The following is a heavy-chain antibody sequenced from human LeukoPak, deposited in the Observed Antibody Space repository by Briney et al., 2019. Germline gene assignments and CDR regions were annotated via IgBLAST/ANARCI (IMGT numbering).Heavy chain of an antibody. CDR3: AKDRGPFIVVVPPATLFDY. D-gene: IGHD2-2*01. Sequence: GGSLRLSCAASGFTFSSYGMHWVRQAPGKGLEWVAFIRYDGSNKYYADSVKGRFTISRDNSKNTLYLQMNSLRAEDTAVYYCAKDRGPFIVVVPPATLFDYWGQGTLVIVSS. CDR2: IRYDGSNK. V-gene: IGHV3-30*02. CDR1: GFTFSSYG. J-gene: IGHJ4*02.